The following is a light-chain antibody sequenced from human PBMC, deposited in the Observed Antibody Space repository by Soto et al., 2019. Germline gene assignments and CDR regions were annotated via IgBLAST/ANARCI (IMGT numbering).Light chain of an antibody. CDR3: QQYNNWRGT. V-gene: IGKV3-15*01. CDR2: GAS. CDR1: QSVSSN. J-gene: IGKJ1*01. Sequence: EIVMTQSPATLSVSPGERATLSCRASQSVSSNLAWYQQKPGQAPRLLIYGASTRATGIPARFSGSRSGTEFTLTISSLQSEDFAVYYCQQYNNWRGTFGQGPKVEIK.